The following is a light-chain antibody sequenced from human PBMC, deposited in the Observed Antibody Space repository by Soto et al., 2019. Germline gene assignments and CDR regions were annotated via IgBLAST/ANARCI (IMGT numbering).Light chain of an antibody. V-gene: IGKV3-11*01. CDR3: LHHNSWPPAFT. J-gene: IGKJ3*01. Sequence: EIVLTQSPVTLSLSPGERATLSCRASQYVSDYLAWYQQKPGQAPRLLIYGASNRATGIPVRFSGSGSGTDFTLTISSLEPEDFALYYCLHHNSWPPAFTFGPGTTVDLK. CDR1: QYVSDY. CDR2: GAS.